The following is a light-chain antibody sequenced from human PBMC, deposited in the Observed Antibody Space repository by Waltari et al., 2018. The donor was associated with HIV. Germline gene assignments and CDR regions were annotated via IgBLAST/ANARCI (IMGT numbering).Light chain of an antibody. CDR1: QSVTSSF. V-gene: IGKV3-20*01. J-gene: IGKJ4*01. CDR2: GAS. Sequence: EIVLTQSPGTLSLSPGERATLSCRASQSVTSSFLSWYQQKPGQAPRLLIYGASSRATGIPDRFSGGGSGTDFTLTISRLEPEDFAVYYCQQYCSSPLTFGGGTKVDIK. CDR3: QQYCSSPLT.